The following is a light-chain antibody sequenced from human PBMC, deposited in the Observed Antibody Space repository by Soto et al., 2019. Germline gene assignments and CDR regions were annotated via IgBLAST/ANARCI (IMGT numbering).Light chain of an antibody. CDR2: EVN. Sequence: QSVLTQPPSASGSPGQSVAISCTGTSSDVGGYNYVSWYQQHPGKAPKLMIYEVNKRPSGVPDRFSGSKSGNTASLTVSGLQAEDAADYYCSSYAGSSNVFGTGTKXTV. CDR1: SSDVGGYNY. V-gene: IGLV2-8*01. J-gene: IGLJ1*01. CDR3: SSYAGSSNV.